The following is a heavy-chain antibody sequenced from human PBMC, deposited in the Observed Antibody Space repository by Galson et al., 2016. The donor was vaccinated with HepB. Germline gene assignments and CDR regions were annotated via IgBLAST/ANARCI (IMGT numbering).Heavy chain of an antibody. V-gene: IGHV3-74*01. CDR2: INNDGSDT. CDR1: GFTFTSYG. Sequence: SLRLSCAASGFTFTSYGMHWVRQAPGKGLVWVSRINNDGSDTAYADSVKGRFTLSRDNAKNTLYMQMNSLRAEDTALYYCVRDGSVAREDYWGQGTLVTVSS. CDR3: VRDGSVAREDY. D-gene: IGHD2-15*01. J-gene: IGHJ4*02.